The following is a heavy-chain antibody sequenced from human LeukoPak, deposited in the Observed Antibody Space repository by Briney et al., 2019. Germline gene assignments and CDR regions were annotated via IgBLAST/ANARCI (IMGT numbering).Heavy chain of an antibody. CDR3: ARIWGYCSGDSCYSTPY. Sequence: PGGSLRLSCVASGFTFSSYSMNGVRQAPGRGLEWVSYISRSSGTIYYADSVKGRFTISRDNAKNSLYLLMNSLRDEDTAVYYCARIWGYCSGDSCYSTPYWGQGTLVTVSS. CDR2: ISRSSGTI. D-gene: IGHD2-15*01. V-gene: IGHV3-48*02. J-gene: IGHJ4*02. CDR1: GFTFSSYS.